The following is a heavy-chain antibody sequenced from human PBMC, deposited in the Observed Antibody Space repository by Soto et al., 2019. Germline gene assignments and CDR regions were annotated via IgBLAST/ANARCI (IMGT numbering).Heavy chain of an antibody. V-gene: IGHV4-31*03. CDR3: SRDLAGHDAFDI. CDR2: INYSGNT. Sequence: SETLSLTCTVSGDSISSAAYYWTWIRQHPGKGLEWIGYINYSGNTYWNPSLKSRLTISVDTSKNQFSLRLTSVSAADTAIYYCSRDLAGHDAFDICGQGTMVTVSS. J-gene: IGHJ3*02. CDR1: GDSISSAAYY.